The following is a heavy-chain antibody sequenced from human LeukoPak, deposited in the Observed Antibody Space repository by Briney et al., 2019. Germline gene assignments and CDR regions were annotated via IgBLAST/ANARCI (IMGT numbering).Heavy chain of an antibody. Sequence: SETLSLTCTVSGGSISSYYWSWIRQPPGKGLEWIGYIYYSGSTNYNPSLKSRVTISVDTSKNQFSLKLSSVTAADTAVYYCARAFSNYYDSSGYSDDAFDIWGQGTMVTVS. CDR2: IYYSGST. J-gene: IGHJ3*02. V-gene: IGHV4-59*01. CDR3: ARAFSNYYDSSGYSDDAFDI. CDR1: GGSISSYY. D-gene: IGHD3-22*01.